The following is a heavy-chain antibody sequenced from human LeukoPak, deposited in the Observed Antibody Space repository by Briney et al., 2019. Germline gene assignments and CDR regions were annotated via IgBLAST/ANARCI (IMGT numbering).Heavy chain of an antibody. D-gene: IGHD3-16*01. J-gene: IGHJ3*02. CDR2: IYYSGST. CDR3: ARWGPNAFDI. Sequence: SETLSLTCTVSGGSISSGDYYWSWIRQPPGTGLEWIGYIYYSGSTYYNPSLKSRLTISVDTSKNQFSLKLSSVTAADTAVYYCARWGPNAFDIWGQGTMVTVSS. CDR1: GGSISSGDYY. V-gene: IGHV4-30-4*02.